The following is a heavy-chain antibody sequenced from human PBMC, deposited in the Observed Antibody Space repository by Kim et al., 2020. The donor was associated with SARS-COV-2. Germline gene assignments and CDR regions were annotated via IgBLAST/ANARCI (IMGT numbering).Heavy chain of an antibody. CDR2: ANT. J-gene: IGHJ4*02. Sequence: ANTTEPHPGKGRFTMSRDNPKNALYLQMSSLRAEDTAIYYCANPRQPDYWGQGTLVTVSS. CDR3: ANPRQPDY. D-gene: IGHD6-13*01. V-gene: IGHV3-23*01.